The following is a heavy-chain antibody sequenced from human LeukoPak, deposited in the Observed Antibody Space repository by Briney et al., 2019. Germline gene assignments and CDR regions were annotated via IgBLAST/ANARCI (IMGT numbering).Heavy chain of an antibody. D-gene: IGHD6-19*01. CDR1: GGSISSDSYY. CDR2: IYYSGST. Sequence: SSETLSLTCTVSGGSISSDSYYWAWIRQPPGKGLEWIASIYYSGSTYYNPSLKSRVTISVDTSRNQFSLKLSSVTAADTAVYYCASLAVAGLSEGYWGQGTLVIVSS. V-gene: IGHV4-39*01. CDR3: ASLAVAGLSEGY. J-gene: IGHJ4*02.